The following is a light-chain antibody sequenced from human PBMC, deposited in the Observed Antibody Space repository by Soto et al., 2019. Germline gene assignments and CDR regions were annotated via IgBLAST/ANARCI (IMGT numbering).Light chain of an antibody. V-gene: IGLV2-8*01. CDR3: SSYTSRTTPV. J-gene: IGLJ2*01. CDR1: SSDVGGYNY. Sequence: QSALTQPPSASGSPGQSVTISCTGTSSDVGGYNYVSWYQQHPDKAPKLMIYEVSRRPSGVPDRFSGSKSGNTASLTVSGLQAEDEADYHCSSYTSRTTPVFGGGTKLTVL. CDR2: EVS.